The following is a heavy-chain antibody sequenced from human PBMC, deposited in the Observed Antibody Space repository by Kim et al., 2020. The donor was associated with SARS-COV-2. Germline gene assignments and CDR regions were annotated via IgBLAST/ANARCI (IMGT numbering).Heavy chain of an antibody. CDR2: FDLEDGET. CDR3: ATGFGFGFGESSDKDGMDV. Sequence: ASVKVSCKVSGYTLTELSMHWVRQAPGKGLEWMGGFDLEDGETIYAQKFQGGGTVTEDTSTDTAYMELSSLRSEDTAVYYCATGFGFGFGESSDKDGMDVWGQGTTVTVSS. D-gene: IGHD3-10*01. CDR1: GYTLTELS. V-gene: IGHV1-24*01. J-gene: IGHJ6*02.